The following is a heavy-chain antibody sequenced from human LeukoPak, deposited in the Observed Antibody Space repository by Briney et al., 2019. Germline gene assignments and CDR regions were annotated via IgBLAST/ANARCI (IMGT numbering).Heavy chain of an antibody. CDR3: ARDQEGFDY. V-gene: IGHV1-46*01. CDR1: GYTFTNNY. Sequence: ASVKVSCKASGYTFTNNYLHWVRQAPGQGLEWMGMIYPRDGSTSYAQNFQGRVTVTRDTSTTTVHMELRGLRSEDAAVYYCARDQEGFDYWGQGTVVTVSS. J-gene: IGHJ4*02. CDR2: IYPRDGST.